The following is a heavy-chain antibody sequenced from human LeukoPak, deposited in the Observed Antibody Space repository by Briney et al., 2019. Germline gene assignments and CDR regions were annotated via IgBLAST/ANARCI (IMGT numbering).Heavy chain of an antibody. CDR3: TRVPLWFGELSFDY. V-gene: IGHV3-49*04. J-gene: IGHJ4*02. D-gene: IGHD3-10*01. Sequence: PGGSLRLSCAASGFTFSNYAMSWVRQAPGKGLEWVGFIRSKAYGGTTEYAASVKGRFTISRDDSKSIAYLQMNSLKTEDTAVYYCTRVPLWFGELSFDYWGQGTLVTVSS. CDR1: GFTFSNYA. CDR2: IRSKAYGGTT.